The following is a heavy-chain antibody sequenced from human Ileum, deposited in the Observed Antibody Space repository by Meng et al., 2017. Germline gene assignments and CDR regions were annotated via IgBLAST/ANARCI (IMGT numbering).Heavy chain of an antibody. CDR2: ISWDSGSI. J-gene: IGHJ4*02. D-gene: IGHD2-2*01. V-gene: IGHV3-9*01. Sequence: GGSLRLSCTASGFLFEDFAMHWVRQAPGKGLEWVSGISWDSGSIGYADSVQGRFTISRDNARNSLYLQISSLRPEDTAFYYCVKGEDPTSWSSLDFWGQGTLVTVSS. CDR3: VKGEDPTSWSSLDF. CDR1: GFLFEDFA.